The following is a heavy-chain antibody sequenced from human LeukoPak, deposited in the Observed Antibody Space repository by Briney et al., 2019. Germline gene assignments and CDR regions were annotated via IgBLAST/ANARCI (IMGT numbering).Heavy chain of an antibody. J-gene: IGHJ4*02. V-gene: IGHV4-4*07. CDR1: GGSISSYY. Sequence: SSETLPLTCTVSGGSISSYYWSWIRQPAGKGLEWIGRIYTSGSTNYNPSLKSRVTMSVDTSKNQFSLKLSSVTAADTAVYYCASRRVDDSSGYYGTYYFDYWGQGTLVTVSS. CDR3: ASRRVDDSSGYYGTYYFDY. CDR2: IYTSGST. D-gene: IGHD3-22*01.